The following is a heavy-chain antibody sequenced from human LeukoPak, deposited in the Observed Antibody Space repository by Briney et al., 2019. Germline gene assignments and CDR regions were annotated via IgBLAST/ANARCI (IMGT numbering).Heavy chain of an antibody. CDR1: GGSFSGYY. CDR2: INHSGST. CDR3: ARGGCSSTSCYTGGFDY. Sequence: SEALSLTCAVYGGSFSGYYWSWIRRPPGKGLEWIGEINHSGSTNYNPSRKSRVTISVDTSKKQFSLKMSSVTAADTAVYYCARGGCSSTSCYTGGFDYWGQGTLVTVSS. V-gene: IGHV4-34*01. D-gene: IGHD2-2*02. J-gene: IGHJ4*02.